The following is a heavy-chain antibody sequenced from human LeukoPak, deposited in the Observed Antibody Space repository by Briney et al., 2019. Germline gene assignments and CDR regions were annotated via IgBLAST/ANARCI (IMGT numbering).Heavy chain of an antibody. D-gene: IGHD3-3*01. J-gene: IGHJ4*02. CDR1: GGSISSGDYY. CDR2: IYYSGST. Sequence: SQTLSLXCTVSGGSISSGDYYWSWIRQPPGKGQEWIGYIYYSGSTYYNPSLKSRVTIPVDTSKNQFSLKLSSVTAADTAVYYCAIGDVVWSGYQAGYYFDYWGQGTLVTVSS. CDR3: AIGDVVWSGYQAGYYFDY. V-gene: IGHV4-30-4*08.